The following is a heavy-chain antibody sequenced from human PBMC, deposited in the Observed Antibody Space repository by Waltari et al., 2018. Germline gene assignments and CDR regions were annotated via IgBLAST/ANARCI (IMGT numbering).Heavy chain of an antibody. CDR3: SRPRGLPDAFDI. J-gene: IGHJ3*02. D-gene: IGHD4-17*01. CDR2: IYYSGST. V-gene: IGHV4-39*01. CDR1: GGSISSSSYY. Sequence: QLQLQESGQGLVKPSETLSLTCTVSGGSISSSSYYWGGIRQPPGKGLEWIGSIYYSGSTCYNPSPKSRATISVDTSKNQFSLMLSSVTASDTAVYYGSRPRGLPDAFDIWGQGTMVTVSS.